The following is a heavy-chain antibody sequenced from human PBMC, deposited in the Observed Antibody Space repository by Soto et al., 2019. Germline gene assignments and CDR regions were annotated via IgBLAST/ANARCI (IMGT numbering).Heavy chain of an antibody. V-gene: IGHV3-23*01. Sequence: EVQLLESGGGLVQPGGSLRLSCAASGFTFSSYAMSWVRQAPAKGLEWISAISGSGGGTYYADSVKGRFTISRDNSENTLYLQMNSLRAEDTAVYYCAKGVATINPGRFDYWGQGTLVTVSS. CDR3: AKGVATINPGRFDY. J-gene: IGHJ4*02. D-gene: IGHD5-12*01. CDR1: GFTFSSYA. CDR2: ISGSGGGT.